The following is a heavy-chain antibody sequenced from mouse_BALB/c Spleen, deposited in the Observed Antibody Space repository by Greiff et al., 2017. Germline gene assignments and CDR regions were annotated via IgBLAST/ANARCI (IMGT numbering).Heavy chain of an antibody. Sequence: EVKLQESGSGLVQPGGSLKLSCAASGFDFSRYWMSWVRQAPGKGLEWIGEINPDSSTINYTPSLKDKFIISRDNAKNTLYLQMSKVRSEDTALYYCARQGDYYGRGFAYWGQGTLVTVS. D-gene: IGHD1-1*01. CDR2: INPDSSTI. J-gene: IGHJ3*01. V-gene: IGHV4-1*02. CDR3: ARQGDYYGRGFAY. CDR1: GFDFSRYW.